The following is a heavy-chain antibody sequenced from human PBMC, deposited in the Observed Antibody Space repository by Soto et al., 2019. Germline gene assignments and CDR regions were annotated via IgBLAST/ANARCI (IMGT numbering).Heavy chain of an antibody. Sequence: EVQLLESGGGLVQPGGSLRLSCAASGFTFSSYAMSWVRQAPGKGLGWVSAISGSGGSTYYADSVKGRFTISRDNSKNTRYLQMNSLSAEDTAVYYGAKDLNWNPPYYGMDVWGQGTTVTVSS. CDR2: ISGSGGST. D-gene: IGHD1-1*01. J-gene: IGHJ6*02. CDR1: GFTFSSYA. V-gene: IGHV3-23*01. CDR3: AKDLNWNPPYYGMDV.